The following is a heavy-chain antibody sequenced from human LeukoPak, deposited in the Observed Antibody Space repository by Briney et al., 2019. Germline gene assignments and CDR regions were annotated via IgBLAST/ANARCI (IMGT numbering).Heavy chain of an antibody. Sequence: SETLPLPCTVTGGSSSSYYCSWFPQPSRKGLEWIGRIYTSGSTNYNPSLKSRVTMSVDTSKNQFSLKLSSVTAADTAVYYCARGTISYYFDYWGQGTLVTVSS. CDR1: GGSSSSYY. V-gene: IGHV4-4*07. CDR3: ARGTISYYFDY. D-gene: IGHD3-16*02. J-gene: IGHJ4*02. CDR2: IYTSGST.